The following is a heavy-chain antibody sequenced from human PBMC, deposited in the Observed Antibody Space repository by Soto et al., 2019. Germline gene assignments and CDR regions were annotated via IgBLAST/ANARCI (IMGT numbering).Heavy chain of an antibody. CDR1: GASMNRYH. D-gene: IGHD6-13*01. CDR2: IHSSGST. V-gene: IGHV4-4*07. CDR3: ARDQGVAAAGITWFDP. Sequence: SETLSLTCTVSGASMNRYHWSWIRQPAGKGLEWIGHIHSSGSTNYNPSLKSRVTMSVDTSKNQFSLRLMSLTAADTAVYYCARDQGVAAAGITWFDPWGQGSLVTVSS. J-gene: IGHJ5*02.